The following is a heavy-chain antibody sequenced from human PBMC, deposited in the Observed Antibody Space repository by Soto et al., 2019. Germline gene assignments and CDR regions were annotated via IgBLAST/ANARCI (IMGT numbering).Heavy chain of an antibody. CDR3: AASTFLSGVTGYFHLAF. V-gene: IGHV1-69*06. CDR2: VIPRFDSA. CDR1: GDTFDNYA. J-gene: IGHJ4*02. D-gene: IGHD3-9*01. Sequence: QVHLVQSGTEVKWPGSSVKVSCKASGDTFDNYAISWVRQAPGQGLEWMGGVIPRFDSASYAQHPRDRVTISADKFTTTAYLELRGLTSEDTAVYYCAASTFLSGVTGYFHLAFWGQGTLVTVSS.